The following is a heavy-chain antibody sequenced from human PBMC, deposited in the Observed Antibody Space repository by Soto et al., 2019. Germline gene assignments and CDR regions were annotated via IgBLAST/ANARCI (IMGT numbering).Heavy chain of an antibody. J-gene: IGHJ3*02. Sequence: PGGSLRLSCAASGFTFGDYAMHWVGQARGKGLEWVSGVGWNSGSIGYADSVKGRFTISRDNAKNSLYLQMNSLRAEDTALYYCAKDIWRYCSGGSCYRPFDIWGQGTMVTLSS. CDR3: AKDIWRYCSGGSCYRPFDI. V-gene: IGHV3-9*01. D-gene: IGHD2-15*01. CDR2: VGWNSGSI. CDR1: GFTFGDYA.